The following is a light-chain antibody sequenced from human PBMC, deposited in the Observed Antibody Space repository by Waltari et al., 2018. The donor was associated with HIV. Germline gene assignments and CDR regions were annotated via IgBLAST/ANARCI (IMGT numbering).Light chain of an antibody. Sequence: DILLTQSPPFLSASVEDRVTISCRASQGIRNYLAWFQQKPGRAPKLLIFGAATLQSGVPSRFSGGGSGTQFTLTINNLQPEDFATYYCQQHNTYPLTFGPGT. CDR1: QGIRNY. CDR2: GAA. J-gene: IGKJ3*01. CDR3: QQHNTYPLT. V-gene: IGKV1-9*01.